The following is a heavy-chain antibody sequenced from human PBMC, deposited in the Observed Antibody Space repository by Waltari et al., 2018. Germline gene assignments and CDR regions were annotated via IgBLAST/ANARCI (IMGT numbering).Heavy chain of an antibody. Sequence: QLQLQESGPGLVTPSETLSLTCSVAGGSISNYYWRWVRQRAGKGLEWIGHIYSSGNTSSNPSRKNRITMSVDTSKNRFSLKLSSVTAADTAVYYCARDQKGSGSPDPFDYWGQGTLVTVSS. D-gene: IGHD1-26*01. CDR2: IYSSGNT. CDR1: GGSISNYY. V-gene: IGHV4-4*07. CDR3: ARDQKGSGSPDPFDY. J-gene: IGHJ4*02.